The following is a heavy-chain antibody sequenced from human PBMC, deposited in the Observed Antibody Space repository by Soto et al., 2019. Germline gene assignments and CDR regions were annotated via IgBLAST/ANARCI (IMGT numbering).Heavy chain of an antibody. D-gene: IGHD2-2*01. V-gene: IGHV4-34*01. CDR2: IDHGRST. CDR3: ASQSRYCSSSSCYGWWFDP. CDR1: GGSISSSY. J-gene: IGHJ5*02. Sequence: SETLSLTCTVSGGSISSSYWNWIRQPPGKGLEWIGEIDHGRSTNYNPSLKSRVAISVDTSKNQVSLRLTSVTVADTAVYYCASQSRYCSSSSCYGWWFDPWGQGTLVTVSS.